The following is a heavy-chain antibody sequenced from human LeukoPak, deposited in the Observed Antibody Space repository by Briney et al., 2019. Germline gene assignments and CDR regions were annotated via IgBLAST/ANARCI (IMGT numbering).Heavy chain of an antibody. J-gene: IGHJ3*02. V-gene: IGHV4-59*01. D-gene: IGHD3-16*01. CDR3: ASWGAPRKTSFTDAFDI. Sequence: SETLSLTCTVSGGSISSYYWSWIRQPPGKGLEWIGYIYCSGSTNYNPSLKSRVTISVDTSKNQFSLKLSSVTAADTAVYYCASWGAPRKTSFTDAFDIWGQGTMVTVSS. CDR2: IYCSGST. CDR1: GGSISSYY.